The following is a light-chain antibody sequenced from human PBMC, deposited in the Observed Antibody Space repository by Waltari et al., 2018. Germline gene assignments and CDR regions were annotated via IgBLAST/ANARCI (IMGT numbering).Light chain of an antibody. J-gene: IGKJ4*01. CDR3: QKYNSALRT. Sequence: DIQMTQSPSSLSASVGDRVTIKCRASQGISNHLAWYQQKPGKVPKLLIYAASTLQSGVPSRFSGSGSGTDFTLTISSLQPEDVATYYCQKYNSALRTFGGGTKVEIK. CDR1: QGISNH. V-gene: IGKV1-27*01. CDR2: AAS.